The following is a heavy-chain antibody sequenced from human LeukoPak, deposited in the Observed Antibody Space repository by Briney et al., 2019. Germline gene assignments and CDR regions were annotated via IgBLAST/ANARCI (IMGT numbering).Heavy chain of an antibody. Sequence: SVKVSCKASGGTFTSYAISWVRQAPGQGLEWMEGIIPIFGTANYAQKFQGRVTITTDESTSTAYMELSSLRSEDTAVYYCARGVNVGKGPPDLHYWGQGTLVTVSS. D-gene: IGHD7-27*01. J-gene: IGHJ4*02. CDR3: ARGVNVGKGPPDLHY. CDR1: GGTFTSYA. V-gene: IGHV1-69*05. CDR2: IIPIFGTA.